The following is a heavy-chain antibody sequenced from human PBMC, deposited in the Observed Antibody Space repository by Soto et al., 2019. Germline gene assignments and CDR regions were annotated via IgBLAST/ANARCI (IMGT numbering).Heavy chain of an antibody. CDR3: AKDHNKYSSSWYNYFDY. CDR2: ISYDGSNK. V-gene: IGHV3-30*18. D-gene: IGHD6-13*01. Sequence: PVGSLRLSCAASGFTFSSYGMHWVRQAPGKGLEWVAVISYDGSNKYYADSVKGRFTISRDNSKNTLYLQMNSLRAEDTAVYYCAKDHNKYSSSWYNYFDYWGQGTLVTVSS. J-gene: IGHJ4*02. CDR1: GFTFSSYG.